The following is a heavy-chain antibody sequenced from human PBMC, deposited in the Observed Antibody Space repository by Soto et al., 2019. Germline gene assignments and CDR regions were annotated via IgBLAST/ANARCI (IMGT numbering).Heavy chain of an antibody. Sequence: PSETLSLTCAVYGGSFSGYYWSWIRQPPGKGLEWIGEINHSGSTNYNPSLKSRVTISVDTSKNQFSLKLSSVTAADTAVYYCARGRGSYYNYYGMDVWGQGTTVTVSS. CDR1: GGSFSGYY. CDR2: INHSGST. J-gene: IGHJ6*02. D-gene: IGHD5-12*01. CDR3: ARGRGSYYNYYGMDV. V-gene: IGHV4-34*01.